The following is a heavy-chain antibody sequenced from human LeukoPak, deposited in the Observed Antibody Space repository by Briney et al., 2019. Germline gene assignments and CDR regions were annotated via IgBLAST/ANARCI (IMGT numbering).Heavy chain of an antibody. CDR3: ASGTAMVRGVRSHYYYMDV. J-gene: IGHJ6*03. Sequence: GGSLRLSCAASGFTFSSYAVSWVRQAPGKGLEWVSAISGSGGSTYYADSVKGRFTISRDNSKNTLYLQMNSLRAEDTAVYYCASGTAMVRGVRSHYYYMDVWGKGTTVTVSS. CDR2: ISGSGGST. V-gene: IGHV3-23*01. CDR1: GFTFSSYA. D-gene: IGHD5-18*01.